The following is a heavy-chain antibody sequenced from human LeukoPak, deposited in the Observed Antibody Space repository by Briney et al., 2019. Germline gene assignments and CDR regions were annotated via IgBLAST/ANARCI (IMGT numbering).Heavy chain of an antibody. CDR2: IYYSGST. J-gene: IGHJ6*02. D-gene: IGHD3-22*01. CDR3: ARAYYYDSSGYYTYYYYYGMDV. Sequence: SETLSLTCTVSGGSISSYYWSWIRQSAGKGLEWIGYIYYSGSTNYNPSLKSRVTISVDTSKNQFSLKLSSVTAADTAVYYCARAYYYDSSGYYTYYYYYGMDVWGQGTTVTVSS. CDR1: GGSISSYY. V-gene: IGHV4-59*01.